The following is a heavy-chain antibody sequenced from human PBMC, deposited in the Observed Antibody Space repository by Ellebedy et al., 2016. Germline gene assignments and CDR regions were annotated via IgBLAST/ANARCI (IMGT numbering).Heavy chain of an antibody. CDR1: GFSFTTYA. CDR2: FSDRAGGGGT. J-gene: IGHJ6*03. CDR3: SRSLFWNFYHHQMDA. D-gene: IGHD3-3*01. Sequence: GGSLRLSXAASGFSFTTYAINWVRQAPGKGLEWVSTFSDRAGGGGTYYADSVRGRFTISRDDSKNTVHLQMSSLRGNDTAVYYCSRSLFWNFYHHQMDAWGEGTTVTVFS. V-gene: IGHV3-23*01.